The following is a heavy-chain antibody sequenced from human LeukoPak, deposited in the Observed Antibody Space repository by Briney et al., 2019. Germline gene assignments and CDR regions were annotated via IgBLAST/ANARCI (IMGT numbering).Heavy chain of an antibody. J-gene: IGHJ4*02. D-gene: IGHD4-11*01. Sequence: SVKVSCKASGYTFTSYGISWVRQAPGQGLEWMGGIIPIFGTANYAQKFQGRVTITADESTSTAYMELSSLRSEDTAVYYCARDERQYQGFDYWGQGTLVTVSS. CDR3: ARDERQYQGFDY. CDR1: GYTFTSYG. CDR2: IIPIFGTA. V-gene: IGHV1-69*13.